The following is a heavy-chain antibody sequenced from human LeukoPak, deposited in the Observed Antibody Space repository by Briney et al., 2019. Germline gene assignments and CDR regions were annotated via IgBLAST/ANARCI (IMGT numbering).Heavy chain of an antibody. Sequence: ASVKVSCKASGYTFTSYGISWVRQAPGQGLEWMGWISAYNGNTNYAQKLQGRVTMTTDTSTSTAYMELRSLRSDDTAVYYCARDALPSSILTGYYPTYGFDYWGRGTLVTVSS. CDR1: GYTFTSYG. CDR3: ARDALPSSILTGYYPTYGFDY. D-gene: IGHD3-9*01. CDR2: ISAYNGNT. J-gene: IGHJ4*02. V-gene: IGHV1-18*01.